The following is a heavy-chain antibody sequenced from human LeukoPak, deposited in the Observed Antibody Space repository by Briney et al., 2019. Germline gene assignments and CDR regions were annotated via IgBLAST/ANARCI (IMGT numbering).Heavy chain of an antibody. CDR1: GGTFSNYA. V-gene: IGHV1-69*13. Sequence: ASVKVSCRASGGTFSNYAISWVRQAPGQALVWMGGIIPIFGTTNYAQKFQGRVTITAGESTSTAYMELSSLRSEDTAVYYCARVSCGGNCYSLIGAFDIWGQGTMVTVSS. CDR2: IIPIFGTT. D-gene: IGHD2-15*01. J-gene: IGHJ3*02. CDR3: ARVSCGGNCYSLIGAFDI.